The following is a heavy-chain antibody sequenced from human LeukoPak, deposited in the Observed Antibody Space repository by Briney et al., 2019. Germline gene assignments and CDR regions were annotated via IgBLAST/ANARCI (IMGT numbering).Heavy chain of an antibody. J-gene: IGHJ3*02. Sequence: GGSLRLSCAASGFTFSSFGMHWVRQAPGKGLEWVAFIRYDGSNKYYADSVRGRFTIYRDNSKNTLYLQMNSLRGEDTAVYYCAKGRWGLTINNFDIWGQGTMVSVSS. D-gene: IGHD3-9*01. CDR3: AKGRWGLTINNFDI. CDR2: IRYDGSNK. V-gene: IGHV3-30*02. CDR1: GFTFSSFG.